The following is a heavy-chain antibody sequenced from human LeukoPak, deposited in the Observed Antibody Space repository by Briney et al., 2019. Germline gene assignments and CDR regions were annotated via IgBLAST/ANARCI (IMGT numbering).Heavy chain of an antibody. CDR3: ARDKEQYFDWNDAFDI. J-gene: IGHJ3*02. V-gene: IGHV4-39*07. CDR2: IYYSGST. D-gene: IGHD3-9*01. Sequence: SETLSLTCTVSGGSISSSSYYWGWIRQPPGKGLEWIGGIYYSGSTYYNPSLKSRVTISVDTSKNQFSLKLSSVTAADTAVYYCARDKEQYFDWNDAFDIWGQRTMVTVSS. CDR1: GGSISSSSYY.